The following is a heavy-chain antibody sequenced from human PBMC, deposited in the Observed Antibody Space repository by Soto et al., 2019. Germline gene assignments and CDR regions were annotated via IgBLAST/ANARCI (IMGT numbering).Heavy chain of an antibody. Sequence: PSETLSLTCTVSGGSISSYYWSWIRQPPGKGLEWIGYIYYSGSTNYNPSLKSRVTISVDTSKNQFSLKLSSVTAADTAVYYCARGEYYYDSSGYSSADQYYYYYGMAVWGQGTTVTVSS. J-gene: IGHJ6*02. D-gene: IGHD3-22*01. CDR1: GGSISSYY. CDR2: IYYSGST. CDR3: ARGEYYYDSSGYSSADQYYYYYGMAV. V-gene: IGHV4-59*01.